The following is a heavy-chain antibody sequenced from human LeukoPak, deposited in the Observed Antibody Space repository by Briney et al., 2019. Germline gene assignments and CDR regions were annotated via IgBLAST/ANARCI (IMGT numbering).Heavy chain of an antibody. CDR3: ARDFGLRCSGGTCYSVYYYGTDV. D-gene: IGHD2-15*01. J-gene: IGHJ6*04. CDR2: IKQGGSEE. CDR1: GFSFSNYA. V-gene: IGHV3-7*03. Sequence: AGGSLRLSCSASGFSFSNYAMYWVRQAPGKGLEWVANIKQGGSEEYYVDSVKGRFTISRDNAKNSLYLQMNSLRAEDTAVYYCARDFGLRCSGGTCYSVYYYGTDVWGKGTTVTISS.